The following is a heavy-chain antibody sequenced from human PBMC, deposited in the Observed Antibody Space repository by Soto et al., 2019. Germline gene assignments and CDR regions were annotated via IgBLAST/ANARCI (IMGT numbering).Heavy chain of an antibody. D-gene: IGHD3-10*01. CDR2: INPSVGST. CDR3: AGGFYYGWGGAPRQI. V-gene: IGHV1-46*03. Sequence: ASVKVSCKASGYTFTSYYMHWVRQAPGQGLEWMGIINPSVGSTSYAQKFQGRVTMTRDTSTSTVYMELSSLRSEDTAVYYYAGGFYYGWGGAPRQIGGQGTMVTVS. J-gene: IGHJ4*02. CDR1: GYTFTSYY.